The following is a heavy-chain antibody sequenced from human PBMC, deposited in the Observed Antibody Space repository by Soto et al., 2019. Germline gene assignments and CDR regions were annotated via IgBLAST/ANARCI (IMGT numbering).Heavy chain of an antibody. CDR2: MSYGWST. CDR3: ARLPSRHLVDY. Sequence: SETLSLTCTVSGSSINSSGYYWGLIRQPPGKRLEWIGRMSYGWSTYYNPSLKSRGTVSVETSKKPLSLNLRSVTAADTAVYYCARLPSRHLVDYWGQGTLVTVSS. V-gene: IGHV4-39*01. D-gene: IGHD3-3*02. CDR1: GSSINSSGYY. J-gene: IGHJ4*02.